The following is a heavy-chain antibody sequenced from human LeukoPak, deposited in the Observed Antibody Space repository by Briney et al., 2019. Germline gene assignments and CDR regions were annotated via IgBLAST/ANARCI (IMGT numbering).Heavy chain of an antibody. D-gene: IGHD1-14*01. J-gene: IGHJ4*02. V-gene: IGHV3-30*04. CDR3: ARLSPRVNRSPIDY. CDR1: GFTFSSYA. Sequence: GRSLRLSCAASGFTFSSYAMHWVRQAPGKGLEWVAVISYDGSNKYYADSVKGRFTISRDNSKNTLYLQMNSLRAEDTAVYYCARLSPRVNRSPIDYWGQGTLVTVSS. CDR2: ISYDGSNK.